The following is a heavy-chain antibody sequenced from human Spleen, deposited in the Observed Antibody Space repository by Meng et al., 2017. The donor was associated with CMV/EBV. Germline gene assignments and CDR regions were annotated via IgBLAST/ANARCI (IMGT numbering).Heavy chain of an antibody. D-gene: IGHD4-17*01. Sequence: SVKVSCKASGGTFSSYAISWVRQAPGQGLEWMGGIIPIFGTRNHAHKYQGRVTISTDESTGTAFMELSSLRSEDTAVYFCASVWGPNDYDDSAAGYHYYAIDVWGQGTTVTVSS. CDR3: ASVWGPNDYDDSAAGYHYYAIDV. CDR2: IIPIFGTR. V-gene: IGHV1-69*05. CDR1: GGTFSSYA. J-gene: IGHJ6*02.